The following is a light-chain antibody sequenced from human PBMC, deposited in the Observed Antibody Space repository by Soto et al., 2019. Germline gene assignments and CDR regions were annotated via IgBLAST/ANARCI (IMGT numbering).Light chain of an antibody. Sequence: QSVLTQPPSAPGTPGQRVTISCSGSSSNIGSNTVNWYQQLPGTAPKLLIYNNNQRPSGVPDRFSGSKSGTSASLAISGLQSEDEADYYCAAWDDSLNGLVFGTGTKVTVL. CDR3: AAWDDSLNGLV. CDR2: NNN. CDR1: SSNIGSNT. J-gene: IGLJ1*01. V-gene: IGLV1-44*01.